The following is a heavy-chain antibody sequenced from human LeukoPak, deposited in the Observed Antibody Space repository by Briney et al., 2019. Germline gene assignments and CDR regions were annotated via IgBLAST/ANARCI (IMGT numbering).Heavy chain of an antibody. CDR1: GGSISSSSYY. J-gene: IGHJ3*02. D-gene: IGHD3-10*01. V-gene: IGHV4-39*01. Sequence: SETLSLTCTVSGGSISSSSYYWGWIRQPPGKGLEWIGSIYYSGSTYYNPSLKSRVTISVDTSKNQFSLKLSSVTAADTAVYYCARRRVGYAFDIWGQGQWSPSLQ. CDR3: ARRRVGYAFDI. CDR2: IYYSGST.